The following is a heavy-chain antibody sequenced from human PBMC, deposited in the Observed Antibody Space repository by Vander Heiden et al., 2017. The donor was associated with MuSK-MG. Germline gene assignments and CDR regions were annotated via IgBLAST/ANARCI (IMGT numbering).Heavy chain of an antibody. J-gene: IGHJ6*03. CDR3: ASEEMAANYYFYMDV. V-gene: IGHV1-3*01. CDR1: RYTLTSYA. D-gene: IGHD2-15*01. CDR2: IKVGNGNT. Sequence: QVQLVQSGAAVKKPGASVKVSCKASRYTLTSYAMHWVRQAPGQRLEWMGWIKVGNGNTKYSQKFQGRVTFTRDTSASTAYMELSSLRAEDTAVYYCASEEMAANYYFYMDVWGRGTTVTVSS.